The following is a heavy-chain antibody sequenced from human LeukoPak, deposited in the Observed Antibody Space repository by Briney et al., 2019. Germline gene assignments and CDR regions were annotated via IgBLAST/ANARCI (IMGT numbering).Heavy chain of an antibody. J-gene: IGHJ4*02. V-gene: IGHV1-58*02. CDR1: XFTFTXSA. Sequence: XXVSCXXXXFTFTXSAMQWVRQARGQRLEWIGWIVVGSGNTNYAQKFQERVTITRDMSTSTAYMELSSLRSEDTAVYYCAALSYDSSGYYRDYWGQGTLVTVSS. D-gene: IGHD3-22*01. CDR3: AALSYDSSGYYRDY. CDR2: IVVGSGNT.